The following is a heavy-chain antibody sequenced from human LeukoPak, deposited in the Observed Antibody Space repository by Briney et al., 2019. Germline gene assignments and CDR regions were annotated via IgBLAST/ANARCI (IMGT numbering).Heavy chain of an antibody. CDR2: ITSSSSAI. J-gene: IGHJ4*02. D-gene: IGHD5-12*01. Sequence: GGSLRLSCAASGFTFSTYSMNWVRQAPGKGLEWISYITSSSSAIYYTDSVKGRFTVSRDNAKNSLYLQMNSLRAEDTAIYYCARDNRGYDYWGQGTLVTVSS. V-gene: IGHV3-48*04. CDR3: ARDNRGYDY. CDR1: GFTFSTYS.